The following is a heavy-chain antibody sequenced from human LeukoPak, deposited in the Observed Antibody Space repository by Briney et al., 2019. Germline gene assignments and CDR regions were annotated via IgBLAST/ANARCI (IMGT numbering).Heavy chain of an antibody. J-gene: IGHJ4*02. CDR3: ARILTTGTTAGGPFDY. CDR2: IDWDDDK. V-gene: IGHV2-70*11. Sequence: TLSLTCTVSGGSISSYYWSWIRQPPGKALEWLARIDWDDDKYYSTSLKTRLTISKDTSKNQVVLTMTNMDPVDTATYYCARILTTGTTAGGPFDYWGQGTLVTVSS. CDR1: GGSISSYYW. D-gene: IGHD1-1*01.